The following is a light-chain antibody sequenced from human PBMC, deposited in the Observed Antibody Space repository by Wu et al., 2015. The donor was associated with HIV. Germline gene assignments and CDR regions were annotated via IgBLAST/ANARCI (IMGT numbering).Light chain of an antibody. Sequence: EIVLTQSPGTLSLSPGERATLSCRASRSISSSYLAWYQQNPGQAPRLLIYGASSRATGISDRFSGSGSGTDFTLTISRLEPEDFAVYYCQQYGSSPPYSFGQGTKLEIK. J-gene: IGKJ2*03. CDR1: RSISSSY. CDR3: QQYGSSPPYS. V-gene: IGKV3-20*01. CDR2: GAS.